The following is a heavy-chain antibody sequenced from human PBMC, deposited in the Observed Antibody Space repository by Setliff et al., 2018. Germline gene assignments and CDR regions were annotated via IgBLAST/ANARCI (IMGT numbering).Heavy chain of an antibody. CDR1: GDSISSRTYY. CDR3: ARASSGWYSAYYYYMGV. Sequence: PSETLSLTCTVSGDSISSRTYYWSWVRQPAGKGLEWIGHIYTSWSTNFTPSLKSRVTISLDTSKNQFSLNLTSVTAADTAVYYCARASSGWYSAYYYYMGVWGKGTTVTVSS. CDR2: IYTSWST. J-gene: IGHJ6*03. D-gene: IGHD6-19*01. V-gene: IGHV4-61*09.